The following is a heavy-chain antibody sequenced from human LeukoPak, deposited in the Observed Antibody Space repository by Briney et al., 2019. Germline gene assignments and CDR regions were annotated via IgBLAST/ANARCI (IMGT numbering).Heavy chain of an antibody. CDR3: ARMATSGPVFYYYYMDV. Sequence: SETLSLTCTVSGGSVTSGSYYWGWIRQPPGNGLEWIGNMFYSGNTYYNPSLKSRVTMSVDTSKNQFSLKLSSVTAADTAVYYCARMATSGPVFYYYYMDVWGKGATVTDS. J-gene: IGHJ6*03. CDR2: MFYSGNT. D-gene: IGHD5-24*01. V-gene: IGHV4-39*01. CDR1: GGSVTSGSYY.